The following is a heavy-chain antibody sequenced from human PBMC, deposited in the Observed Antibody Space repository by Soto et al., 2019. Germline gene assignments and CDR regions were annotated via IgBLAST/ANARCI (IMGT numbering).Heavy chain of an antibody. CDR1: GDSISSYY. CDR2: IYYSGRT. CDR3: ARGHLGITTTGTWYDFDY. D-gene: IGHD2-15*01. J-gene: IGHJ4*02. V-gene: IGHV4-59*01. Sequence: QVQLQESSPRLVKPSETLSLTCTVSGDSISSYYWTWIRQPPGKGLEYIGYIYYSGRTYYNPSLKSRVTISVDTSKNQFSLKLSSATAADTAVYYCARGHLGITTTGTWYDFDYWGQGTLVTVSS.